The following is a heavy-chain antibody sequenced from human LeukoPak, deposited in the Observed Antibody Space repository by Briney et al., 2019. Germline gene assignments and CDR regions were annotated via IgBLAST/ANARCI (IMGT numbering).Heavy chain of an antibody. J-gene: IGHJ4*02. CDR3: ARHFTSFDC. CDR1: GGSISSSSYY. V-gene: IGHV4-39*01. CDR2: IYYSGNT. Sequence: PSETLSLTCTVSGGSISSSSYYWDWLRQPPGKGLEWIGSIYYSGNTYYNPSLKSRVTISVDPSKNQISLKLSSVTAADTAVYYCARHFTSFDCWGQGTLVTVSS.